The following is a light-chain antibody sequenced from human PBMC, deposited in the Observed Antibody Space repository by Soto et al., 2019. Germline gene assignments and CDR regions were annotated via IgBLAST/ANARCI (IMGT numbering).Light chain of an antibody. CDR3: CSYADSSRIYV. CDR2: EGS. J-gene: IGLJ1*01. V-gene: IGLV2-23*01. Sequence: QSLLTQPASVSGSPGQSITISCTGTSSDVGSYNLVSWYQQHPGKAPKLMIYEGSKRPSGISNRFSGSKSGNTASLTISGLQAEDEAEYYCCSYADSSRIYVFGSGTKVTVL. CDR1: SSDVGSYNL.